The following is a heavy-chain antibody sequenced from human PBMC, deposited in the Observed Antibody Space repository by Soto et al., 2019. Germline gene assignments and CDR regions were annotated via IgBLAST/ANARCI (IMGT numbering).Heavy chain of an antibody. V-gene: IGHV3-33*01. J-gene: IGHJ4*02. CDR1: GFTFSSYG. CDR3: AREIPATYYDILTGYSALDY. D-gene: IGHD3-9*01. Sequence: QVQLVESGGGVVQPGRSLRLSCAASGFTFSSYGMHWVRQAPGKGLEWVAVIWYDGSNKYYADSVKGRFTISRDNSKNMLYLQMNSLRAEDTAVYYCAREIPATYYDILTGYSALDYWGQGTLVTVSS. CDR2: IWYDGSNK.